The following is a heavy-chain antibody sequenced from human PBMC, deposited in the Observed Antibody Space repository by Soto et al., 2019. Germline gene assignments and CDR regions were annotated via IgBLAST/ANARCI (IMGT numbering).Heavy chain of an antibody. CDR1: GLTFSAFD. CDR3: ARQASYWHGGGGWFDP. Sequence: DVQLVESGGGLVQPGGSLRLSCAASGLTFSAFDMHWVRQTTGKGLEWVAAIGTQHDTYYPDSVKGRFTIPRENAKNSLFFELDSLRAGDTAVYYCARQASYWHGGGGWFDPWGQGTLVTVSS. CDR2: IGTQHDT. D-gene: IGHD2-8*02. V-gene: IGHV3-13*01. J-gene: IGHJ5*02.